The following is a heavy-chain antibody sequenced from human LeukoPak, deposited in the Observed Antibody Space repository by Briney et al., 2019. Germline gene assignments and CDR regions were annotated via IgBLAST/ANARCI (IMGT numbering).Heavy chain of an antibody. V-gene: IGHV4-4*07. J-gene: IGHJ5*02. CDR3: ARADLYYDFWSGYWFDP. Sequence: PSETLSLTCTVSGGSISSYYWSWTRQAAGKGLEWIGRIYTSGYTNYNPSLKSRVTISLDTSKNQFSLKLSSVTAADTAVYYCARADLYYDFWSGYWFDPWGQGTLVTVSS. D-gene: IGHD3-3*01. CDR1: GGSISSYY. CDR2: IYTSGYT.